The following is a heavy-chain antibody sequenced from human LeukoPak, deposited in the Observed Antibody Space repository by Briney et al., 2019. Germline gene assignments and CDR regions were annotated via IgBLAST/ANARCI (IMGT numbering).Heavy chain of an antibody. Sequence: SVKVSCKASGGTFSSYAISWVRQAPGQGLEWMGGIIPIFGTANYAQKFQGRVTITTDESTSTAYMELSSLRSEDTAVYYCARGTYYGSGSYSYYFDYWGQGTLVTVSS. D-gene: IGHD3-10*01. V-gene: IGHV1-69*05. CDR2: IIPIFGTA. J-gene: IGHJ4*02. CDR1: GGTFSSYA. CDR3: ARGTYYGSGSYSYYFDY.